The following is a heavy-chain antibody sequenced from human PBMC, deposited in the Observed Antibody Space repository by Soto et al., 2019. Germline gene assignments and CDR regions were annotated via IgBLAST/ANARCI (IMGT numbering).Heavy chain of an antibody. CDR1: GCSISSSSYY. CDR2: IYYSEST. D-gene: IGHD6-13*01. Sequence: PSETLSLTCTVSGCSISSSSYYWGWIRQPPGKGLEWIGSIYYSESTYYNPSLKSRVTISVDTSKNQFSLKLSSVTAADTAVYYCARSSREQQLVITRWFDPWGQGTLVTVSS. J-gene: IGHJ5*02. CDR3: ARSSREQQLVITRWFDP. V-gene: IGHV4-39*01.